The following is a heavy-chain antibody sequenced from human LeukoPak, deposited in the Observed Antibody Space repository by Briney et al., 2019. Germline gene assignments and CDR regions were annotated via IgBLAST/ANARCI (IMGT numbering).Heavy chain of an antibody. J-gene: IGHJ4*02. CDR2: IYSGGST. V-gene: IGHV3-66*01. CDR1: GFTVSSNY. CDR3: ARGKYQLLSSGVLDY. D-gene: IGHD2-2*01. Sequence: GGSLRLSCAASGFTVSSNYMSWVRQAPGKGLEWVSVIYSGGSTYYADSVKGRFTISRDNSKNTLYLQMNSLRAEDTAVYYCARGKYQLLSSGVLDYWGQGTLVTVSS.